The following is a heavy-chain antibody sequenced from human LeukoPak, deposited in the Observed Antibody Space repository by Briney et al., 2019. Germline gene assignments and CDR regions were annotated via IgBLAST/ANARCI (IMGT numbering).Heavy chain of an antibody. J-gene: IGHJ4*02. CDR3: ARGGGEVNDTYYFDY. Sequence: SETLSLTCTVSGGSISSGGYYWSWIRQHPGKGLAWIGYIYYSGSTYYNPSLKSRVTISVDTSKNQFSLKLSSVAAADTAVYYCARGGGEVNDTYYFDYWGQGTLVTVSS. D-gene: IGHD3-16*01. CDR2: IYYSGST. CDR1: GGSISSGGYY. V-gene: IGHV4-31*03.